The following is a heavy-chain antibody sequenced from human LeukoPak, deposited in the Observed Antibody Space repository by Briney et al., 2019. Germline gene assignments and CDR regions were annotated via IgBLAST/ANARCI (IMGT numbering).Heavy chain of an antibody. V-gene: IGHV4-34*01. CDR3: ARVGASSGFDY. CDR2: INHSGST. D-gene: IGHD1-26*01. CDR1: GGSFSGYY. Sequence: SETLSLTCAVYGGSFSGYYWSWIRQPPGKGLEWIGEINHSGSTNYNPSLESRVTISVDTSKNQFSLKLSSVTAADTAVYYCARVGASSGFDYWGQGTLVTVSS. J-gene: IGHJ4*02.